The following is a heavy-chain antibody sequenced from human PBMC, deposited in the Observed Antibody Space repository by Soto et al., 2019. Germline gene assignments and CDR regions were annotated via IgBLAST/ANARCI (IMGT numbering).Heavy chain of an antibody. J-gene: IGHJ6*02. Sequence: DVQVLESGGDLVQPGGSLRLSCAASGFTFSSYAMSWVRQAPGKGLEWVSSVSAGGDMTYYSDSVKGRFTISRDNSNNALFLQMNSLRIEDTALYYCARGDRGGSGSPASYYYSGLDVWGQGNTVTVS. D-gene: IGHD3-10*01. CDR2: VSAGGDMT. V-gene: IGHV3-23*01. CDR3: ARGDRGGSGSPASYYYSGLDV. CDR1: GFTFSSYA.